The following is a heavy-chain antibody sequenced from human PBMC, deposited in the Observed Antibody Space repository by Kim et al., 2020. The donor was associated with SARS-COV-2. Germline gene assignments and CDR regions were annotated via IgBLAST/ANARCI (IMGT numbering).Heavy chain of an antibody. CDR3: ARYYGLYDMDV. Sequence: ASVKVSCKASGYTFSNFAINWVRQAPGQGPEWMGWINTNTGNPTYAPGFTGRFVFSLDTSVSTAYLQISSLKAEDTAVYYCARYYGLYDMDVWGQGTTVIVSS. CDR1: GYTFSNFA. J-gene: IGHJ6*02. V-gene: IGHV7-4-1*02. D-gene: IGHD3-3*01. CDR2: INTNTGNP.